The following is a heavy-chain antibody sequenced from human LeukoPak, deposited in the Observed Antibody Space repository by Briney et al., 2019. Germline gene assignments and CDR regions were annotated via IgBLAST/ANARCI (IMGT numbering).Heavy chain of an antibody. CDR1: GFTFNSYS. V-gene: IGHV3-48*02. CDR3: AREKEYTIDV. CDR2: ISSGSNII. J-gene: IGHJ6*02. D-gene: IGHD6-6*01. Sequence: PGGSLRLSCAVSGFTFNSYSMNWVRQAPGKGLEWLSYISSGSNIIYYADSVKGRFTISRDNAKNSLYLQMNSLRDDDTAVYYCAREKEYTIDVWGQGTTVTVSS.